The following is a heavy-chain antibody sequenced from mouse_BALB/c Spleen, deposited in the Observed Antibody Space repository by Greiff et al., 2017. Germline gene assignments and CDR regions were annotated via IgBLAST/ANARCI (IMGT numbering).Heavy chain of an antibody. V-gene: IGHV1-54*01. CDR2: INPGSGGT. D-gene: IGHD4-1*01. Sequence: QVQLQHSGAELVRPGTSVKVSCKASGYAFTNYLIEWVKQRPGQGLEWIGVINPGSGGTNYNEKFKGKATLTADKSSSTAYMQLSSLTSDDSAVYFCARANWGGDYWGQGTTLTVSS. J-gene: IGHJ2*01. CDR1: GYAFTNYL. CDR3: ARANWGGDY.